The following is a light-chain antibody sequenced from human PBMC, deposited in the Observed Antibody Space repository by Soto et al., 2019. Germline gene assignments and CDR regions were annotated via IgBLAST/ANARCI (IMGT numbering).Light chain of an antibody. CDR2: DVN. CDR1: SSDVGNYNY. CDR3: CSYAGSYTWV. J-gene: IGLJ3*02. Sequence: QSALTQPRSVSGSPGQSVTISCTGTSSDVGNYNYVSWYQQHPGKAPKVMIYDVNKWPLGVPDRFSGSKSGNTASLTISGLHAEDEADYYCCSYAGSYTWVFGGGTKLTVL. V-gene: IGLV2-11*01.